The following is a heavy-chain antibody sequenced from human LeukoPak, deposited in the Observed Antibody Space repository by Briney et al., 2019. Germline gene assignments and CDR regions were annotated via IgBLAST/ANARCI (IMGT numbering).Heavy chain of an antibody. CDR3: ARGRPGDYFDY. Sequence: ASVKVSCKASGYTFTGYYIHWVRQAPGQGLEWMGWINPNSGGTNFAQKFQGRVTMTRDTSLSTAYMELSRLRSDDTAVYYCARGRPGDYFDYWGQGTLVTVSS. V-gene: IGHV1-2*02. J-gene: IGHJ4*02. D-gene: IGHD6-25*01. CDR1: GYTFTGYY. CDR2: INPNSGGT.